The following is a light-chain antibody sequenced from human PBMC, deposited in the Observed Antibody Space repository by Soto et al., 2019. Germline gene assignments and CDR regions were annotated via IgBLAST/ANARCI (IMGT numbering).Light chain of an antibody. V-gene: IGKV3-15*01. CDR1: QSVSIN. J-gene: IGKJ1*01. Sequence: EIVMTQSPATLSVSPGERATLSCRASQSVSINLAWYQQKPGQAPRLLIYGASTRATGIPARFSGSGSGTEVTLTISSLQSEDFEVYYCQQYNNWPETFGQGTKVEIK. CDR2: GAS. CDR3: QQYNNWPET.